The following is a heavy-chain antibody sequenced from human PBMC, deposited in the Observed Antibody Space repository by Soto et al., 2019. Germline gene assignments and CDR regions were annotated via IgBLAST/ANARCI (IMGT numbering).Heavy chain of an antibody. CDR1: GGSISSYY. V-gene: IGHV4-59*08. CDR3: ASNKVTTTSFDY. Sequence: PSETLSLTCTVSGGSISSYYWSWIRQPPGKGLEWIGYIYYSGSTNYNPSLKSRVTISVDTSKNQFSLKLSSVTAADTAVYYCASNKVTTTSFDYWGQGTLVTVSS. CDR2: IYYSGST. J-gene: IGHJ4*02. D-gene: IGHD4-17*01.